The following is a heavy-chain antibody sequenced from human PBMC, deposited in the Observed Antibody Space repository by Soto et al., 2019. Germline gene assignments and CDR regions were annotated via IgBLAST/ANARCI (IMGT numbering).Heavy chain of an antibody. J-gene: IGHJ4*02. CDR2: IKQDGSEK. D-gene: IGHD3-16*02. Sequence: GGSLRLSCAASGFTFSSYWMSWVRQAPGKGLEWVANIKQDGSEKYYVDSVKGRFTISRDNAKNSLYLQMNSLRAEDTAVYYCAREGVTFGGVIAPLGWGQGTLVTVSS. V-gene: IGHV3-7*01. CDR3: AREGVTFGGVIAPLG. CDR1: GFTFSSYW.